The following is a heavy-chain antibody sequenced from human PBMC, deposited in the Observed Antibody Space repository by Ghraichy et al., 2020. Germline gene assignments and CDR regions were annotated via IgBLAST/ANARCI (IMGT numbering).Heavy chain of an antibody. J-gene: IGHJ5*02. CDR3: ARVDIVVVGNWFDP. Sequence: ASVKVSCKASGYTFTGYYMHWVRQAPGQGLEWMGWINPNSGGTNYAQKFQGRVTMTRDTSISTAYMELSRLRSDDTAVYYCARVDIVVVGNWFDPWGQGTLVTVSS. CDR2: INPNSGGT. CDR1: GYTFTGYY. D-gene: IGHD2-15*01. V-gene: IGHV1-2*02.